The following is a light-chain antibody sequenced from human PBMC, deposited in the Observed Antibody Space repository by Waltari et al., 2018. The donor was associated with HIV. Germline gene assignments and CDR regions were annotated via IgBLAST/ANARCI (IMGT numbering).Light chain of an antibody. CDR1: SSDDGGYNY. J-gene: IGLJ2*01. CDR2: DVT. Sequence: QSALTQPRSVSGSPGQSVTISCTGTSSDDGGYNYVPWYQQHPGKAPKLMIYDVTKRPSGVPDRFSGSKSGNTASLTISGLQAEDEADYYCCSYAGIYTFLFGGGTKLTVL. V-gene: IGLV2-11*01. CDR3: CSYAGIYTFL.